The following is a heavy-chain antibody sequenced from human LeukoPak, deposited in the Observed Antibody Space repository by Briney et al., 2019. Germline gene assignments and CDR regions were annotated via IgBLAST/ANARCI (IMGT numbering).Heavy chain of an antibody. V-gene: IGHV4-34*01. CDR2: INHGGST. Sequence: SETLSLTCAVYGGSYSGYYWSWIRQPPGKGLEWIGEINHGGSTNYNPSLKSRVTISVDTSKNQFSLKLSSVTAADTAVYYCARGRLFVVDWGQGTLVTVSS. D-gene: IGHD6-6*01. CDR3: ARGRLFVVD. CDR1: GGSYSGYY. J-gene: IGHJ4*02.